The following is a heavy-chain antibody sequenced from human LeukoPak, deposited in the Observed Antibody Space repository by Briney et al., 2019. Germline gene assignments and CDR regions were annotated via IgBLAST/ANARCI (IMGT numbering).Heavy chain of an antibody. V-gene: IGHV1-2*02. J-gene: IGHJ6*02. CDR3: ARHHGVSSGCYEDYYYGMDV. CDR1: AYTFTVYY. D-gene: IGHD2-2*01. Sequence: GPSVKVCCNPSAYTFTVYYIQRVRHAPGQGLDRMGWINPNSGGTNYAQKFQGRVTMTRDTSISTDYMELSRLRSEATAVYSCARHHGVSSGCYEDYYYGMDVWGRGTTVTVSS. CDR2: INPNSGGT.